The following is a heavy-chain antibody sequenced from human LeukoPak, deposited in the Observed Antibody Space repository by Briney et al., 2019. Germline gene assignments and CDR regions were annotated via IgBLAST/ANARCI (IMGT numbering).Heavy chain of an antibody. V-gene: IGHV4-38-2*02. Sequence: SETLSLTCVASDYSISSGYFWGWIRQPPGKGLEWIGSISHSGTTYYNPSFKSRITISPDTSKNQFSLKLRSVTAADTAFYYCEREGDVLGATIDSWGQGTLVTVSS. CDR3: EREGDVLGATIDS. D-gene: IGHD1-26*01. CDR2: ISHSGTT. CDR1: DYSISSGYF. J-gene: IGHJ4*02.